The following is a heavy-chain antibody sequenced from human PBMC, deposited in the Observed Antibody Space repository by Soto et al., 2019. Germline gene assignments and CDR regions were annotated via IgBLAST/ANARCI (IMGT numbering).Heavy chain of an antibody. CDR1: GFSVSSNY. J-gene: IGHJ5*02. D-gene: IGHD1-26*01. Sequence: GALRLSCAISGFSVSSNYLSWVRQAPGKGLEWVSVHYSGGSTYYADSVQGQFTISRDKSNNTLYLQMRRVRAEDTAVYFCARHRHPRGTVGATSPLDPWGQGTQVTVSS. V-gene: IGHV3-53*01. CDR3: ARHRHPRGTVGATSPLDP. CDR2: HYSGGST.